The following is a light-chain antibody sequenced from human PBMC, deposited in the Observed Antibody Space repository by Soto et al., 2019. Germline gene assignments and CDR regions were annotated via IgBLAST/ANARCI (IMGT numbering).Light chain of an antibody. Sequence: IVLTQSPGTLSLSPGEGATLSCRASQSVNNNYLAWYQQKPGQAPMLLIYGASKRATGIPDRFSGSGSGTDFTLTISRLEPEDFAVYYCHQYSNLPVTFGGGTKVEIK. CDR2: GAS. CDR1: QSVNNNY. J-gene: IGKJ4*01. V-gene: IGKV3-20*01. CDR3: HQYSNLPVT.